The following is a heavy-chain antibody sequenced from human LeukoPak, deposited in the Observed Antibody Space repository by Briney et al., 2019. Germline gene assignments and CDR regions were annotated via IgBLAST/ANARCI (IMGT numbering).Heavy chain of an antibody. CDR1: GFTVSSNY. V-gene: IGHV3-53*01. CDR2: IYSGGST. CDR3: AGRGGCSGGSCYDAATHYFDY. J-gene: IGHJ4*02. D-gene: IGHD2-15*01. Sequence: GGSLRLSCAATGFTVSSNYMSWVRQAPGKGLGWVSVIYSGGSTYYADSVKGRFTISRDNSKNTLYLQMNSQRAEDTAVYYCAGRGGCSGGSCYDAATHYFDYWGQGTLVTVSS.